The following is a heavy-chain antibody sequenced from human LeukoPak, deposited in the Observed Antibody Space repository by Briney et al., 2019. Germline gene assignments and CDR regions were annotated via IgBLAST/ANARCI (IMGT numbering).Heavy chain of an antibody. CDR3: ARGPDVYSNYEVDY. CDR2: IYHSGST. V-gene: IGHV4-30-2*01. CDR1: GGSISSGGYY. Sequence: PSETLSLTCTVSGGSISSGGYYWSWLRQPPGKGLEWIGYIYHSGSTYYNPSLKSRVTISVDRSKNQFSLKLRSVTAADTAVYYCARGPDVYSNYEVDYWGQGTLVTVSS. J-gene: IGHJ4*02. D-gene: IGHD4-11*01.